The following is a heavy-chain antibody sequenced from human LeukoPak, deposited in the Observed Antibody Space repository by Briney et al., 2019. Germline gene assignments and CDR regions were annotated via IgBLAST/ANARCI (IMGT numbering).Heavy chain of an antibody. J-gene: IGHJ6*01. CDR1: GGPINFY. D-gene: IGHD3-3*01. Sequence: SETLSLTCSVSGGPINFYWSWIRQSPGKGLEWIGCSYPNGSTSYNSSLKSRVTISLDTSKKQVSLMLNSVTAADTAVYYCARDVRRALRFNNFYPYFGMDVWGEGTTVIVST. CDR2: SYPNGST. V-gene: IGHV4-59*01. CDR3: ARDVRRALRFNNFYPYFGMDV.